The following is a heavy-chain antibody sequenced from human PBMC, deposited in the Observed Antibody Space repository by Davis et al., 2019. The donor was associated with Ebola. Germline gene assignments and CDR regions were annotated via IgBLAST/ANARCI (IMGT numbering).Heavy chain of an antibody. Sequence: SETLSLTCAVYGGSFTGYYWSWIRQPPGKGLEWIGYIYYSGSTNYNPSLKGRVTISVDTSKNQFSLELSSVTAADTAVYYCARYCEKWRDIVLVPAAISAFDIWGQGTMVTVSS. CDR1: GGSFTGYY. CDR3: ARYCEKWRDIVLVPAAISAFDI. D-gene: IGHD2-2*02. J-gene: IGHJ3*02. V-gene: IGHV4-59*01. CDR2: IYYSGST.